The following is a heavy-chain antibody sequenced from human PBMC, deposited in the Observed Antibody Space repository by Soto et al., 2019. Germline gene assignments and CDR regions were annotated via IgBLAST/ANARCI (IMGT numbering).Heavy chain of an antibody. CDR2: IYYSGST. D-gene: IGHD4-17*01. V-gene: IGHV4-59*01. J-gene: IGHJ4*02. CDR1: GGSISSYY. Sequence: SETLSLTCTVSGGSISSYYWSWIRQPPGKGLEWIGYIYYSGSTNYNPSLKSRVTISVDTSKNQFSLKLSSVTAADTAVYYCAGCYYGDYLGYVDYWGQGTLVTVSS. CDR3: AGCYYGDYLGYVDY.